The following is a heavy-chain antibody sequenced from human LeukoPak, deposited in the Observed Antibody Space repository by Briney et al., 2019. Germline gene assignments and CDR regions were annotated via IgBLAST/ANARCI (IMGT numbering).Heavy chain of an antibody. CDR2: MNPNSGNT. Sequence: ASVKVSCKASGYTFTSYDINWVRQATGQGLEWMGWMNPNSGNTGYAQKFQGRVTITRNTSISTAYMELSSLRSEDTAVYYCTFTIWRIRYYYYYMDVWGKGTTVTVSS. CDR3: TFTIWRIRYYYYYMDV. J-gene: IGHJ6*03. D-gene: IGHD3-3*01. V-gene: IGHV1-8*03. CDR1: GYTFTSYD.